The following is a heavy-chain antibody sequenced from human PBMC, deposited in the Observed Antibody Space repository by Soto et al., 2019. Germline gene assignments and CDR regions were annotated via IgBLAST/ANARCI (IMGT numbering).Heavy chain of an antibody. Sequence: EVQLVESGGGLVQPGGSLRLSCAASGLIFSDYHMDWVRQAPGKGLEWVGRIRRKANSYTTEYAASVKGRSTISRDDSKNSLYLKMNRLKTEDTAVYYCAMLGGWSGGSNDMDVWGQGTTVTVSS. CDR1: GLIFSDYH. D-gene: IGHD6-19*01. CDR3: AMLGGWSGGSNDMDV. V-gene: IGHV3-72*01. CDR2: IRRKANSYTT. J-gene: IGHJ6*02.